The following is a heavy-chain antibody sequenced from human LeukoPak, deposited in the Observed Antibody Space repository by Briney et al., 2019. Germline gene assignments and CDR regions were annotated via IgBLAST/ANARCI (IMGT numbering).Heavy chain of an antibody. CDR3: ARDSKGLLDAFDI. CDR2: IYSGGST. J-gene: IGHJ3*02. D-gene: IGHD3-10*01. V-gene: IGHV3-53*01. Sequence: GGSLRLSCAASGFTVSSNYRSWVRQAPGKGLEWVSVIYSGGSTYYADSVKGRFTISRDNSKNTLYLQMNSLRAEDTAVYYCARDSKGLLDAFDIWGQGTMVTVSS. CDR1: GFTVSSNY.